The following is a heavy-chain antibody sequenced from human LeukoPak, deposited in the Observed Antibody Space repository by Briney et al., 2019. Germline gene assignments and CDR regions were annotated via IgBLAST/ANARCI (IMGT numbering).Heavy chain of an antibody. CDR1: GGSISSYY. J-gene: IGHJ4*02. Sequence: SETLSLTCTVSGGSISSYYWSWIRQPPGKGLEWIVYIYYSGSTNYNPSLKSRVTISVDTSKNQFSLKLSSVTAADTAVYYCARRDGYKKYYFDYWGQGTLVTVSS. CDR2: IYYSGST. D-gene: IGHD5-24*01. CDR3: ARRDGYKKYYFDY. V-gene: IGHV4-59*01.